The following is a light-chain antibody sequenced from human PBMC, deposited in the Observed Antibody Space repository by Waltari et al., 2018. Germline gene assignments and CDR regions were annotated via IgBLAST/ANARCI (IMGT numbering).Light chain of an antibody. Sequence: DIRMTQSPSSLSASVGDRVTITCRASQGIDDSLAWYQQRPGKVPKLLIYVASTLQSGVPSRFSGSGSGTDFTLTISGLQPEDFATYYCQQYDSYWTFGQGTKVEIK. V-gene: IGKV1-27*01. J-gene: IGKJ1*01. CDR1: QGIDDS. CDR3: QQYDSYWT. CDR2: VAS.